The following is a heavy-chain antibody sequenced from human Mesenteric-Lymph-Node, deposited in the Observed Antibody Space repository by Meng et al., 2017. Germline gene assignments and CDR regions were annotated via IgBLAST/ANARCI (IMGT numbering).Heavy chain of an antibody. CDR3: AREGVEWELLVGPPDY. CDR1: GYPFTGYY. V-gene: IGHV1-2*02. Sequence: QVQLVQEGAEVKKPGASVKVSCKASGYPFTGYYMHWVRQAPGQWLEWMGWINPNSGGTNYAQKFQGRVTMTRDTSISTAYMELSRLRSDDTAVYYCAREGVEWELLVGPPDYWGQGTLVTVSS. CDR2: INPNSGGT. D-gene: IGHD1-26*01. J-gene: IGHJ4*02.